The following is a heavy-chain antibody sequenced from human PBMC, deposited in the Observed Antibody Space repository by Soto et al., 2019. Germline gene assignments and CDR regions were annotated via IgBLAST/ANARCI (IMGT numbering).Heavy chain of an antibody. J-gene: IGHJ4*02. D-gene: IGHD1-7*01. CDR3: AKVAGTYYFDY. CDR2: ISGSGGST. CDR1: GFTFSRNA. Sequence: GGSLRLSCAASGFTFSRNAMRWVRQAPGQGLEWVSAISGSGGSTYYADSVKGRFTISRDNSKNTLYLEMNSLRAEDTAIYYCAKVAGTYYFDYWGQGTLVTVSS. V-gene: IGHV3-23*01.